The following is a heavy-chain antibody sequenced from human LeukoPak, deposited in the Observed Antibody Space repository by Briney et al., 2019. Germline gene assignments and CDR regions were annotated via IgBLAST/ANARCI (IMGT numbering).Heavy chain of an antibody. CDR1: GFTFSDYD. CDR2: ISSSGSTI. Sequence: PGGSLRLSCAASGFTFSDYDMNWVRQAPGKGLEWVSYISSSGSTIYYADSVKGRFTISRDNAKNSLYLQMNRLRAEDTSVYYCARDKALTTYYYGSGTPYYYYGMDVWGQGTTVTVSS. V-gene: IGHV3-48*03. D-gene: IGHD3-10*01. CDR3: ARDKALTTYYYGSGTPYYYYGMDV. J-gene: IGHJ6*02.